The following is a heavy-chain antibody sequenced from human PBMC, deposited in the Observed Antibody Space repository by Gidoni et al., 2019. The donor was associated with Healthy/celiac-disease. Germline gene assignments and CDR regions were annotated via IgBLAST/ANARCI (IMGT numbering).Heavy chain of an antibody. V-gene: IGHV1-69*01. J-gene: IGHJ4*02. Sequence: QVQLVQSGAEVKKPGSSVKVSCKASGGTFSSYAISWGRQAPGHGVEWMGWIIPIFGTANYAQKFQGRVTITADESTSTAYMELSSLRSEDTAVYYCAGAYCSGGSCFPGVDYWGQGTLVTVSS. CDR2: IIPIFGTA. CDR3: AGAYCSGGSCFPGVDY. D-gene: IGHD2-15*01. CDR1: GGTFSSYA.